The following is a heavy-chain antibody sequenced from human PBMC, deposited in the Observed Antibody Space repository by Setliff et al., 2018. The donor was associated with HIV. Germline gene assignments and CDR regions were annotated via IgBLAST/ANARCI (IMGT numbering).Heavy chain of an antibody. V-gene: IGHV3-33*01. J-gene: IGHJ3*02. CDR3: ARDDSNGNTDAFDI. Sequence: GGSLRLSCEASAFIFTTYGMHWVRQAPGKGLEWIAFIRYDGSKAYYMDSVKGRFTISRDNPKNSLYLQMTSLRAEDTAVYHCARDDSNGNTDAFDIWGQGTTVTVSS. CDR2: IRYDGSKA. D-gene: IGHD5-18*01. CDR1: AFIFTTYG.